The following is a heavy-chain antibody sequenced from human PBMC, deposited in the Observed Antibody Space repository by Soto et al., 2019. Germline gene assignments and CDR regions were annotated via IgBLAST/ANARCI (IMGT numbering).Heavy chain of an antibody. D-gene: IGHD3-3*01. J-gene: IGHJ3*02. CDR3: ARVGGSYYSDDAFDI. CDR2: IWYDGSNK. Sequence: SLRLSCAASGFTFSSYGMHWVRQAPGKGLEWVAVIWYDGSNKYYADSVKGRFTISRDNSKNTLYLQMNSLRAEDTAVYYCARVGGSYYSDDAFDIWGQGTMVTVSS. CDR1: GFTFSSYG. V-gene: IGHV3-33*01.